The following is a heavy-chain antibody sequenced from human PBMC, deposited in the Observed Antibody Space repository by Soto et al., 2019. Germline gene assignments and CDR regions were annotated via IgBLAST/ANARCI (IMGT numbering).Heavy chain of an antibody. D-gene: IGHD3-3*01. V-gene: IGHV4-39*01. CDR3: ASHGTYYDFWSGYRYYYGMDV. J-gene: IGHJ6*02. Sequence: SETLSLTCTVSGGSISSSSYYWGWIRQPPGKGLEWIGSIYYSGSTYYNPSLKSRVTISVDTSKNQFSLKLSSVTAADTAVYYCASHGTYYDFWSGYRYYYGMDVWGQGTTVT. CDR2: IYYSGST. CDR1: GGSISSSSYY.